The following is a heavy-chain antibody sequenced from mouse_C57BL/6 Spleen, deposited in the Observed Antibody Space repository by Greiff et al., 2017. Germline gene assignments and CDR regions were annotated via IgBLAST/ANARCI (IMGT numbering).Heavy chain of an antibody. J-gene: IGHJ2*01. CDR1: GYTFTSYG. V-gene: IGHV1-81*01. D-gene: IGHD1-1*01. Sequence: VKLMESGAELARPGASVKLSCKASGYTFTSYGISWVKQRTGQGLEWIGEIYPRSGNTYYNEKFKGKATLTADKSSSTAYMELSSLTSEDSAVYFGARRTTGVAPVLDYWGQGTTLTVSS. CDR3: ARRTTGVAPVLDY. CDR2: IYPRSGNT.